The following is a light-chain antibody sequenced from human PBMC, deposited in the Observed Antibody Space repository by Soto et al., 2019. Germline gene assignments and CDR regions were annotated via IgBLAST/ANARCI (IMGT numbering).Light chain of an antibody. J-gene: IGLJ3*02. CDR3: QSYDSSLSGWV. CDR1: SSNIGAGYD. V-gene: IGLV1-40*01. Sequence: QSVLTQPPSVSGAPGPRVTISCTGSSSNIGAGYDVHWYQQLPGTAPKLLIYGNSNRPSGVPDRFSGSKSGTSASLAITGRQAEDEADYYCQSYDSSLSGWVFGGGTKLTVL. CDR2: GNS.